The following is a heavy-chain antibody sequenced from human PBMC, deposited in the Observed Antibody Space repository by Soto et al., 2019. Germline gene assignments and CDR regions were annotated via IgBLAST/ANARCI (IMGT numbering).Heavy chain of an antibody. J-gene: IGHJ4*02. CDR1: GFTFSSYS. V-gene: IGHV3-21*01. D-gene: IGHD3-22*01. CDR3: ARSDSTDTPDY. CDR2: ISSSSSYI. Sequence: EVQLVESGGGLVKPGGSLRLSCATSGFTFSSYSMNWVRQAPGKGLEWVSSISSSSSYIYYADSVKGRFTISRDNAKNSLYLQMNSLRAEDTAVYYCARSDSTDTPDYWGQGTLVTVSS.